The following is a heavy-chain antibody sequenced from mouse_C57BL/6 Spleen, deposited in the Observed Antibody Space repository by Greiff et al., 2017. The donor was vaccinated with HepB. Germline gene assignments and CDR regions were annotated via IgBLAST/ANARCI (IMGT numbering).Heavy chain of an antibody. CDR2: ISSGSSTI. CDR1: GFTFSDYG. CDR3: ARPASYAMDY. Sequence: DVKLVESGGGLVKPGGSLKLSCAASGFTFSDYGMHWVRQAPEKGLEWVAYISSGSSTIYYADTVKGRFTISRDNAKNTLFLQMTSLRSEDTAMYYCARPASYAMDYWGQGASVTVSS. V-gene: IGHV5-17*01. J-gene: IGHJ4*01. D-gene: IGHD6-1*01.